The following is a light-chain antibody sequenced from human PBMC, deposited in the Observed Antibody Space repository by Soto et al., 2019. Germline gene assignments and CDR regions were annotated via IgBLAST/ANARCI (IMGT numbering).Light chain of an antibody. CDR1: QSISSW. V-gene: IGKV1-5*03. J-gene: IGKJ2*01. Sequence: DIQMTQSPSTLSSSVGERVTITCRASQSISSWLAWYQQKPGKAPKLLIYKASSLESGVPSRFSGSGSGTDFTLTISSLQPDDFASYYCQQYNSPYSFGQGTKLEIK. CDR3: QQYNSPYS. CDR2: KAS.